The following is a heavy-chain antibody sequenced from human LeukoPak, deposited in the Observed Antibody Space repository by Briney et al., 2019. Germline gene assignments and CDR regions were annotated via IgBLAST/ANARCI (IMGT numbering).Heavy chain of an antibody. J-gene: IGHJ4*02. Sequence: GGFLRLSCAGSGYTFSTYWRSWVRKAPGKGLDWVANIKQDGTDKYYVDSVKGRLTISRDNAKNLLYLQMNSLRAEDTAVYYCAREKLDTRGYVDYWGQGTLVTVSS. CDR1: GYTFSTYW. D-gene: IGHD3-22*01. CDR3: AREKLDTRGYVDY. V-gene: IGHV3-7*01. CDR2: IKQDGTDK.